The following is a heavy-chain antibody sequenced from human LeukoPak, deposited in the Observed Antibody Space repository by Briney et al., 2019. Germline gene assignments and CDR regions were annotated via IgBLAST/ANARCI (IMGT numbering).Heavy chain of an antibody. Sequence: SETLSLTCTVSGGSISSYYWSWIRQPAGKGLEWIGRIYTTGSTNYNPSLKSRVTMSVDTSKNQFSLKLSSVTAADTAVYYCARIVTTDWPRTSYYFDYWGQGTLVTVSS. CDR1: GGSISSYY. D-gene: IGHD3-9*01. J-gene: IGHJ4*02. CDR2: IYTTGST. CDR3: ARIVTTDWPRTSYYFDY. V-gene: IGHV4-4*07.